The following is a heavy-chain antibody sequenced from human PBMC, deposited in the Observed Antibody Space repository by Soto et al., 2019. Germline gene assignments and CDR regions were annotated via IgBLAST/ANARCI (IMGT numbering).Heavy chain of an antibody. CDR3: ARDESWSRRFDY. CDR1: GGSISSGGYY. V-gene: IGHV4-31*03. D-gene: IGHD6-13*01. J-gene: IGHJ4*02. CDR2: IYYSGST. Sequence: SETLSLTCTVSGGSISSGGYYWSWIRQLPGKGLEWIGYIYYSGSTYYNPSLKSRVTISVDTSKNQFSLKLSSVTAAGTAVYYCARDESWSRRFDYWGQGTLVTVSS.